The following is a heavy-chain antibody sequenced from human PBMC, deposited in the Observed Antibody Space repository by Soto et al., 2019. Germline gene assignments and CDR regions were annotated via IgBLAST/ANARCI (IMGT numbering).Heavy chain of an antibody. V-gene: IGHV3-48*01. CDR3: ARASGSGSSYDVVDY. CDR2: ISSSSSTI. CDR1: GFTFSVYS. J-gene: IGHJ4*02. D-gene: IGHD3-10*01. Sequence: PGGSVRLSCAASGFTFSVYSMNWVRQAPGKGLEWLSYISSSSSTIYYADSAKGRFTISRDNAKNSLYLQMNSLRAEDTAVYYCARASGSGSSYDVVDYWGQGTLVTVSS.